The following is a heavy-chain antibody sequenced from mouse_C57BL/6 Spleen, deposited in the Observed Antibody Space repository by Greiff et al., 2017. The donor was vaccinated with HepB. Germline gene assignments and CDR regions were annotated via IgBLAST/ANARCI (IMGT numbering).Heavy chain of an antibody. CDR1: GYAFSSSW. V-gene: IGHV1-82*01. CDR2: IYPGDGDT. CDR3: AREATLYYFDY. Sequence: QVQLQQSGPELVKPGASVKISCKASGYAFSSSWMNWVKQRPGKGLEWIGRIYPGDGDTNYNGKFKGKATLTADKSSSTAYMQLSSLTSEDSAVYFCAREATLYYFDYRGQGTTLTVSS. J-gene: IGHJ2*01. D-gene: IGHD3-2*02.